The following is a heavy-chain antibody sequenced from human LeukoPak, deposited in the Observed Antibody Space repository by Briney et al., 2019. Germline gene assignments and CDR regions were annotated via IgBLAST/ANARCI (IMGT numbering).Heavy chain of an antibody. V-gene: IGHV3-21*01. Sequence: PWGSLRLSCAASGFTFSNYSMNWVRQAPGKGLEWVSSISSLSSYIYYADSLKGRFTISRDNAKNSLYLQMNSLRAEDTAVYYCARGGPRDGYDYWGQGTLVTVSS. CDR1: GFTFSNYS. CDR3: ARGGPRDGYDY. D-gene: IGHD5-18*01. J-gene: IGHJ4*02. CDR2: ISSLSSYI.